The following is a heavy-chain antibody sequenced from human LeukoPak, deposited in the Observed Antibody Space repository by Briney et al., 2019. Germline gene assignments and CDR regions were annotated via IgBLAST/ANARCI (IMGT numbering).Heavy chain of an antibody. J-gene: IGHJ2*01. CDR2: IYSGGNT. CDR1: GFTVSSTY. V-gene: IGHV3-53*01. D-gene: IGHD5-12*01. Sequence: GGSLRLSCTVAGFTVSSTYMTWVRQAPEKGLEWVSIIYSGGNTYYADSVSGRFTISRDNSKNTVYLQMNSLRADDTAVYYCARDGYSGYDFLRSSDFWGRGTLVTVSS. CDR3: ARDGYSGYDFLRSSDF.